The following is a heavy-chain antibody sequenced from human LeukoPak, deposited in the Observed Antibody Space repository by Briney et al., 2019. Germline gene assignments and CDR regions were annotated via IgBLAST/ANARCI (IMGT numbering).Heavy chain of an antibody. CDR1: GFTFSNYW. V-gene: IGHV3-7*01. CDR3: ARDKVVGATYFDY. Sequence: GGSLRLSCAASGFTFSNYWMSWVRQAPGKGLEWVANKQQDGSERYYVDSVKGRFTISRDNAKNSLYLQMNSLRAEDTAVYYCARDKVVGATYFDYWGQGTLVTVSS. J-gene: IGHJ4*02. CDR2: KQQDGSER. D-gene: IGHD1-26*01.